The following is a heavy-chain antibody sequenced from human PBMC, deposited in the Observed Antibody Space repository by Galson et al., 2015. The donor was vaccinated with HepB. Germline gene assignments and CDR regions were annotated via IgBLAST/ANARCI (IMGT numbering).Heavy chain of an antibody. CDR3: ARGDSYSSGWYMKH. Sequence: LRLSCAASGFSFPDHYMTWIRQAPGKGLEWVSDISVGSTNYRNYADSVKGRFTISRDNTKNSLDLQMDNLRVEDTGVYYCARGDSYSSGWYMKHWGPGTLVTVSS. V-gene: IGHV3-11*06. J-gene: IGHJ4*02. D-gene: IGHD6-19*01. CDR1: GFSFPDHY. CDR2: ISVGSTNYR.